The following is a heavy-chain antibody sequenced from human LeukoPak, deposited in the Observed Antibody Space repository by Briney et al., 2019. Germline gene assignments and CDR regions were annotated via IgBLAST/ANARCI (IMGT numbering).Heavy chain of an antibody. V-gene: IGHV4-59*08. CDR1: GGSISSYY. J-gene: IGHJ6*02. CDR3: ARQPFLTGWSMDV. CDR2: IYYSGST. D-gene: IGHD3-9*01. Sequence: SETLSLTCTISGGSISSYYWSLIRQPPGKGLEWSGYIYYSGSTNYNPSLKSRVTISVDTSKTQFSLKLSSVPAADTAVYYCARQPFLTGWSMDVWGQGTTVTVSS.